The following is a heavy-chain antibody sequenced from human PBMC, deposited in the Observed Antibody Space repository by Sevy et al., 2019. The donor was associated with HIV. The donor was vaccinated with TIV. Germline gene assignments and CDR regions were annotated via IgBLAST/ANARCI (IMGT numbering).Heavy chain of an antibody. J-gene: IGHJ4*02. D-gene: IGHD3-16*01. CDR3: AREGCSKGHAY. CDR1: GFRFSIYA. Sequence: GGSLRLSCTTSGFRFSIYAMTWVRQAPGNGLEWVSSFCMGGDRIYYADSVRGRFTISIDDSKNTLYLEMNNLRAEDTAKYYGAREGCSKGHAYRGRGTLVTASP. V-gene: IGHV3-23*01. CDR2: FCMGGDRI.